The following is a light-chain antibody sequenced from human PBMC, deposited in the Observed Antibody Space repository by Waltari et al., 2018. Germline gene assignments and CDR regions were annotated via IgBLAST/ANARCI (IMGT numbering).Light chain of an antibody. CDR3: QQFNNWPET. J-gene: IGKJ1*01. CDR1: QSISSN. CDR2: GAS. V-gene: IGKV3-15*01. Sequence: EIVLTQYPATLSVSPGERATLSCRASQSISSNLAWSQKKPGQAPRLLIYGASTRATGIPARFSGSGSGTEFTLTISSRQSEDFAVYYCQQFNNWPETFDQGTKVEIK.